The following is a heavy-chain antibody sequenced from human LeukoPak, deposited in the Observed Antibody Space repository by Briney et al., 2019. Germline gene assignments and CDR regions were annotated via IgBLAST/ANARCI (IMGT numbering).Heavy chain of an antibody. CDR2: IYYSGST. CDR3: ARDNSVRDEAWWFNP. D-gene: IGHD5-24*01. V-gene: IGHV4-59*01. CDR1: GGSISSYY. J-gene: IGHJ5*02. Sequence: PSETLSLTCTVSGGSISSYYWSWIRQPPGKGLEWIGCIYYSGSTNYNPSLKSRVTISVDTSKNQFSLKLSSVTAADTAVYYCARDNSVRDEAWWFNPWGQGTLVTVSS.